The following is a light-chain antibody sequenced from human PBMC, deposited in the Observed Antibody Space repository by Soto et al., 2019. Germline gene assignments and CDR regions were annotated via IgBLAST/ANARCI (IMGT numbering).Light chain of an antibody. V-gene: IGKV1-39*01. J-gene: IGKJ2*01. CDR1: QSISSY. CDR3: QQPYRIPYT. CDR2: AAS. Sequence: DIQMTQSPSSLSASVGDRVTITCRASQSISSYLNWYQHEPGKAPKLLIYAASSLQSAVPSRFSGSGSGTDLTLTVSSLQPEDCAPYYCQQPYRIPYTFGQGTKLEIK.